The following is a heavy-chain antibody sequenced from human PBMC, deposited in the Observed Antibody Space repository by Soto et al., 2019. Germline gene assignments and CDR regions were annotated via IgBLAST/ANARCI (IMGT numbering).Heavy chain of an antibody. CDR3: SRALWFGELFLSYYSYGMDV. CDR1: GGTFSSYA. V-gene: IGHV1-69*06. J-gene: IGHJ6*02. CDR2: IIPIFGTA. Sequence: QVQLVQSGAEVKKPGSSVKVSCKASGGTFSSYAISWVRQAPGQGLEWMGGIIPIFGTANYAQKFQGRVTITADKSTSTADMGRSSLRSEYTAVYYCSRALWFGELFLSYYSYGMDVWGQGTTVTVSS. D-gene: IGHD3-10*01.